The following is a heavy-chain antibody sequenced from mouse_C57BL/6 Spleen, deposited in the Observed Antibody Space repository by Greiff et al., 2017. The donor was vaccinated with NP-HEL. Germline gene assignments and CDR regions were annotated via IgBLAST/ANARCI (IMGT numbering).Heavy chain of an antibody. CDR3: ASLYYGNYYAMDY. CDR1: GFTFSDYY. Sequence: EVKVVESEGGLVQPGSSMKLSCTASGFTFSDYYMAWVRQVPEKGLEWVANINYDGSSTYYLDSLKSRFIISRDNAKNILYLQMSSLKSEDTATYYCASLYYGNYYAMDYWGQGTSVTVSS. V-gene: IGHV5-16*01. D-gene: IGHD2-1*01. J-gene: IGHJ4*01. CDR2: INYDGSST.